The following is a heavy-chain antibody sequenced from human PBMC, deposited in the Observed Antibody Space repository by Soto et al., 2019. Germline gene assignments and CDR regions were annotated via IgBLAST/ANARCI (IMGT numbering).Heavy chain of an antibody. Sequence: SETLSLTCTVSGASITSGSYSWSWIRQAPGKGLEWIGNIHVTGYTAFSPSLKRRVTMSVDTSKNQFSLNVNSVTAADTAVYYCASSSLYGMDVWGQGTTVTVSS. V-gene: IGHV4-30-2*01. J-gene: IGHJ6*02. CDR3: ASSSLYGMDV. CDR1: GASITSGSYS. CDR2: IHVTGYT.